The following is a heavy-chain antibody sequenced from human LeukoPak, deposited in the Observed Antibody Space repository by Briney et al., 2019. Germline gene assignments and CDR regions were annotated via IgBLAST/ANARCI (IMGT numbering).Heavy chain of an antibody. CDR1: GFTFSSYA. CDR3: ITDRNYYDRSGYYYEVY. CDR2: IKSKTDGGTT. Sequence: GGSLRLSCAASGFTFSSYAMYWVRPAPGKGLEWVGRIKSKTDGGTTDYAAPVKGRFSISRDDLKSTLYLQMNSLKTEDTAVYYCITDRNYYDRSGYYYEVYWGQGTLVTVSS. V-gene: IGHV3-15*01. J-gene: IGHJ4*02. D-gene: IGHD3-22*01.